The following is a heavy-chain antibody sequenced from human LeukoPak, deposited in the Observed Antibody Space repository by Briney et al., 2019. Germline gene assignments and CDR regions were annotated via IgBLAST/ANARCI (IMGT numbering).Heavy chain of an antibody. CDR1: GGSISTTSKY. Sequence: SETLSLTCSVSGGSISTTSKYWGWIRQPPGKGLEWIGSIFYSGDTYYNPSLRSRVAISADTSKNQFSLRLTSVTAADTAVYYCARVGRGSNLGALDYWGQGTLVTVSS. CDR2: IFYSGDT. V-gene: IGHV4-39*01. D-gene: IGHD1-26*01. J-gene: IGHJ4*02. CDR3: ARVGRGSNLGALDY.